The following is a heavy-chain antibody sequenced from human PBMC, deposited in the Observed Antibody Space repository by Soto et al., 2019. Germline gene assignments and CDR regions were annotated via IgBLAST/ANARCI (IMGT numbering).Heavy chain of an antibody. CDR2: ISGYNGNT. V-gene: IGHV1-18*01. J-gene: IGHJ6*02. CDR1: GYTFTSYG. Sequence: QVQLVQSGAEVKKHGASVKVSCKASGYTFTSYGISWVRQAPGQGLEWMGWISGYNGNTNYVQKFQGRVTMTTDTSTSTAYRELRSLISDDTAVYYCAKGGKYCTNGGCSFYGIDVWGQGTTVTVSS. D-gene: IGHD2-8*01. CDR3: AKGGKYCTNGGCSFYGIDV.